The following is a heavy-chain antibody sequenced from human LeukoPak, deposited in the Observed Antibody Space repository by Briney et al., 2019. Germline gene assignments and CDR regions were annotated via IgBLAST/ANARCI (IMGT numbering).Heavy chain of an antibody. V-gene: IGHV3-53*01. CDR3: ARGENGSFDH. D-gene: IGHD3-10*01. CDR2: IYSCGST. J-gene: IGHJ4*02. CDR1: GFTVSNNY. Sequence: GGSLRLSCAVSGFTVSNNYMSWVRQAPGKGLEWVSVIYSCGSTYYADPVKGRFTISRDNARNSLYMEMNDLIAEDTAFYYCARGENGSFDHWGQGTLVIVSS.